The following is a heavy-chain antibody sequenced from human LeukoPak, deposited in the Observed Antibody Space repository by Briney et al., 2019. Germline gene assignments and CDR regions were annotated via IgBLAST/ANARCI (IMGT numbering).Heavy chain of an antibody. CDR2: IGFDGNKK. V-gene: IGHV3-30*02. J-gene: IGHJ4*02. CDR1: GFSFGGFG. D-gene: IGHD4-11*01. CDR3: AKDLSYSFEIPAY. Sequence: GGSLRLSCAASGFSFGGFGMHWVRQAPGQGLEWVAFIGFDGNKKYIRDSVKGRFTISRDNSGNTLFLQMNGLRAEDTGVYYCAKDLSYSFEIPAYWGQGTLVTVSS.